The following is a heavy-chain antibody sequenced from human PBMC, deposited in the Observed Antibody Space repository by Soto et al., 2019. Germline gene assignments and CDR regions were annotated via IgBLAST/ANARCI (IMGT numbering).Heavy chain of an antibody. CDR2: IRSRSVGATT. V-gene: IGHV3-15*01. D-gene: IGHD2-15*01. Sequence: DVQLVESGGGLVKPGGSLRLSCAASGISFNDAWISWVRQAPGQGLEWIGRIRSRSVGATTDYAAPVKGRFTLSRDDSQNTVSLQMNILKTEDTGVYYCTTGPPVRGHCSGGSCYWGQGTLVTVSS. CDR3: TTGPPVRGHCSGGSCY. J-gene: IGHJ4*02. CDR1: GISFNDAW.